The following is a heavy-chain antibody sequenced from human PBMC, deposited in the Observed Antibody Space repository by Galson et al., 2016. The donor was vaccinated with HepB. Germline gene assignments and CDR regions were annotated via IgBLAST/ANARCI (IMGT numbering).Heavy chain of an antibody. D-gene: IGHD6-13*01. CDR1: GFTFSSYA. Sequence: SLRLSCAASGFTFSSYAMTWVRQAPGKGLEWVSGISGSGANTYYANAVKGRFTISRDNSNKPLYLQVNSLRAEDTALYFCARYSDSWAPFDYWGQGSLVTVSS. V-gene: IGHV3-23*01. CDR3: ARYSDSWAPFDY. CDR2: ISGSGANT. J-gene: IGHJ4*02.